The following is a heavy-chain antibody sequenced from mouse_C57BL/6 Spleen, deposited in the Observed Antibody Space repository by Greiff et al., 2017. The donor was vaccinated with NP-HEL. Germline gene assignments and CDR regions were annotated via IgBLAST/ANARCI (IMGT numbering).Heavy chain of an antibody. CDR1: GYAFSSSW. J-gene: IGHJ3*01. Sequence: VKLQESGPELVKPGASVKISCKASGYAFSSSWMNWVKQRPGKGLEWIGRIYPGDGDTNYNGKFKGKATLTADKSSSTAYMQLSSLTSEDSAVYFCARQTAQATAWFAYWGQGTLVTVSA. CDR3: ARQTAQATAWFAY. D-gene: IGHD3-2*02. V-gene: IGHV1-82*01. CDR2: IYPGDGDT.